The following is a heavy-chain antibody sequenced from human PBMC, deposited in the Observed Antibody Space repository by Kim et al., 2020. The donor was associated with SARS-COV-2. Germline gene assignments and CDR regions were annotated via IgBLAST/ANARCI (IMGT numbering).Heavy chain of an antibody. CDR2: INPSGGST. D-gene: IGHD3-10*01. J-gene: IGHJ2*01. V-gene: IGHV1-46*01. CDR1: GYTFTSYY. CDR3: ARDLGLYGSGSSSYWYFDL. Sequence: ASVKVSCKASGYTFTSYYMHWVRQAPGQGLEWMGIINPSGGSTSYAQKFQGRVTMTRDTSTSTVYMELSSLRSEDTAVYYCARDLGLYGSGSSSYWYFDLWGRGTLVTVSS.